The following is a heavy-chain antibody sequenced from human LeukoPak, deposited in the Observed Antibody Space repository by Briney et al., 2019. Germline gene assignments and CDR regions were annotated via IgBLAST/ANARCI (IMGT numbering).Heavy chain of an antibody. J-gene: IGHJ4*02. CDR3: AKGIGGGYSSGSASDS. Sequence: PGGSLRLSCAASGFTFSSYAMSWVRQAPGKGLEWVSTISASGGSTYYVDSVKGRFSISRDNSNNTLYLHMSSLRAEDTAIYYCAKGIGGGYSSGSASDSWGQGTLVTVSS. CDR1: GFTFSSYA. CDR2: ISASGGST. D-gene: IGHD6-19*01. V-gene: IGHV3-23*01.